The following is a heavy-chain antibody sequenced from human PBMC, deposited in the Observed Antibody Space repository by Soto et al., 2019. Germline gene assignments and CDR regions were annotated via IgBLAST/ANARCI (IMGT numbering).Heavy chain of an antibody. J-gene: IGHJ4*02. CDR1: GFTFSSHG. D-gene: IGHD2-15*01. CDR2: IWYDGTTK. V-gene: IGHV3-33*01. CDR3: ARDPCTYCSGGNTIDY. Sequence: HPGGSLRLSCSASGFTFSSHGMHWVRQAPGKGLEWVAVIWYDGTTKYYADSVKGRFTVSRDNAKNTLFLYISSLRAEDTAVYYCARDPCTYCSGGNTIDYWGQGTLVTVSS.